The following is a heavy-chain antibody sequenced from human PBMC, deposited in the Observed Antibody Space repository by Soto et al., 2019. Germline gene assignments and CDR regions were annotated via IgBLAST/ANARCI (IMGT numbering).Heavy chain of an antibody. CDR1: GGTFSSYA. D-gene: IGHD5-18*01. CDR2: IIPIFGTA. V-gene: IGHV1-69*12. CDR3: ATQGLPNSYYYGMDV. Sequence: QVQLVQSGAEVKKPGSSVKVSCKASGGTFSSYAISWVRQAPGQGLEWMGGIIPIFGTANYAQKFQGRVTITADEATSTAYMELSRLRSEDTAVYYCATQGLPNSYYYGMDVWGQGTTVTVSS. J-gene: IGHJ6*02.